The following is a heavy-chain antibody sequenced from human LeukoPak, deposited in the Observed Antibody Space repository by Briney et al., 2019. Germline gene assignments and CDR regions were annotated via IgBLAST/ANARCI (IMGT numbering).Heavy chain of an antibody. D-gene: IGHD3-16*02. CDR3: ARVYRGDFDY. Sequence: ASVKVSFTASGYTFTGYYMHWVRQAPGQGREWMGWINPNSGGTNYAQKFQGRVTMTRDTSISTAYMELSRLRSDDTAVYYCARVYRGDFDYWGQGTLVTVSS. V-gene: IGHV1-2*02. CDR2: INPNSGGT. CDR1: GYTFTGYY. J-gene: IGHJ4*02.